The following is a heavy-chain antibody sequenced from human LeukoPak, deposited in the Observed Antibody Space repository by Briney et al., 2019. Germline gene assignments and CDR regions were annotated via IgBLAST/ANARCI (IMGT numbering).Heavy chain of an antibody. CDR3: ARDYYDSSGYYYGDFDY. Sequence: SETLSLTCTVSGGSISSYYWSWIRQPAGKGLEWIGRIYTSGSTNYNPSLKSRVTMSVDTSKNQFSLQLNSVTPEDTAVYYCARDYYDSSGYYYGDFDYWGQGTLVTVSS. CDR2: IYTSGST. CDR1: GGSISSYY. V-gene: IGHV4-4*07. J-gene: IGHJ4*02. D-gene: IGHD3-22*01.